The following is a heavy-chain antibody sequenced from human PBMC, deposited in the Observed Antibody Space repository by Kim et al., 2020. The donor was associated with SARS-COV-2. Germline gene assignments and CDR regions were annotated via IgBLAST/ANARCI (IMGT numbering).Heavy chain of an antibody. CDR3: ARDLGGFDSSGYFCY. CDR2: INPNTGDA. V-gene: IGHV1-2*04. J-gene: IGHJ4*01. CDR1: GYAFSDYS. Sequence: ASVKVSCKASGYAFSDYSIHWVRQAPGQGLEWMGWINPNTGDANYAQKFQGWVTITRDTSISTAYMEVTSLKSDDTAVYYCARDLGGFDSSGYFCYWGQGTLVTVSS. D-gene: IGHD6-25*01.